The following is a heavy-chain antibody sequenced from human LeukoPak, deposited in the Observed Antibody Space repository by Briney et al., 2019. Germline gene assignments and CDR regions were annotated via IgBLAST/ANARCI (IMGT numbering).Heavy chain of an antibody. J-gene: IGHJ3*02. CDR2: IGTAGNT. CDR3: ARGAWPRAFDI. Sequence: PGGSLRLSCAASGFTFSSYDMHWVRQATGKGLEWVSAIGTAGNTYYPGSVKGRFTISRENAKNSLYLQMNSLRAGDTAVYYCARGAWPRAFDIWGQGTMVTVSS. CDR1: GFTFSSYD. V-gene: IGHV3-13*01. D-gene: IGHD3-16*01.